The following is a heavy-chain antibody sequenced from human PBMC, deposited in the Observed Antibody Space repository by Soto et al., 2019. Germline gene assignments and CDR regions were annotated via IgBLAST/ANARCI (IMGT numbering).Heavy chain of an antibody. CDR3: ARVNYDFWSGYYQYYYYYMDV. J-gene: IGHJ6*03. CDR1: GFTFSSYG. D-gene: IGHD3-3*01. V-gene: IGHV3-33*01. CDR2: IWYDGSNK. Sequence: QVQLVESGGGVVQPGRSLRLSCAASGFTFSSYGMHWVRQAPGKGLEWVAVIWYDGSNKYYADSVKGRFTISRDNSKNTLYLQMNSLRAEDTAVYYCARVNYDFWSGYYQYYYYYMDVWGQGTTVTVSS.